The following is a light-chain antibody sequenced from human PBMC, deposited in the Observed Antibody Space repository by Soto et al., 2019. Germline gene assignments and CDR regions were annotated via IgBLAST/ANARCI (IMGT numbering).Light chain of an antibody. J-gene: IGKJ1*01. Sequence: DIQMTQSPSSLSASVGDRVTITCRASQGIRNDLGWYQQKPGKAPKVLIYGASSLQSGVSSRFSGRGSGTDFTLSISSLQPEDFATYYCQQSYSVPWTFGHGTKVDI. CDR3: QQSYSVPWT. CDR1: QGIRND. V-gene: IGKV1-17*01. CDR2: GAS.